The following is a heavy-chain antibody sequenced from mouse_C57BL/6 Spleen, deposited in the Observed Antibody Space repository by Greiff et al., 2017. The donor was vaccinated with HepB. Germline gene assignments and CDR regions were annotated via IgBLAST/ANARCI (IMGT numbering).Heavy chain of an antibody. D-gene: IGHD2-4*01. J-gene: IGHJ4*01. V-gene: IGHV5-17*01. Sequence: EVQLVESGGGLVKPGGSLKLSCAVSGFTFSDYGMHWVRQAPEKGLEWVAYISSGSSTIYYADTVKGRFTISRDNAKNTLFLQMTSLRSEDTAMYYCARADDYEEDYWGQGTSVTVSS. CDR3: ARADDYEEDY. CDR1: GFTFSDYG. CDR2: ISSGSSTI.